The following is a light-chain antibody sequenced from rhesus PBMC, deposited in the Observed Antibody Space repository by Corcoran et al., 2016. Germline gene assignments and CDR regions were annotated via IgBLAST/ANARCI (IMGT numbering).Light chain of an antibody. CDR1: QDINHE. Sequence: DIQMTQSPSSLFASVGDRVTVTCRASQDINHELSWYQQKPGKAHTLLIYTASSLQTGGSSRFSGSGSWTDFTITISRLQPEDIGTYYCRQNYTTPLTFGGGTKVDIK. J-gene: IGKJ4*01. CDR2: TAS. CDR3: RQNYTTPLT. V-gene: IGKV1-94*01.